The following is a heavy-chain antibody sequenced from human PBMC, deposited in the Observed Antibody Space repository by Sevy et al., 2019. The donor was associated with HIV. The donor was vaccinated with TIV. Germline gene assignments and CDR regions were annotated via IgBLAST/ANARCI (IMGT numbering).Heavy chain of an antibody. J-gene: IGHJ4*02. CDR2: ISGSVGST. V-gene: IGHV3-23*01. D-gene: IGHD6-19*01. CDR1: GFTFSIYA. Sequence: GGSLRLSCAASGFTFSIYAMSWVRQAPGKGLDWVSGISGSVGSTYYADSVKGRFTISRDNSKNTLYLQMNSLRVEDTAIYYCARGEQWLSFNYWGQGTLVTVSS. CDR3: ARGEQWLSFNY.